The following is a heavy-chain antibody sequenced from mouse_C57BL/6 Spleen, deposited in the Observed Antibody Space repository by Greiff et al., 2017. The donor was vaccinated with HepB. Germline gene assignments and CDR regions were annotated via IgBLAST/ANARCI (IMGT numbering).Heavy chain of an antibody. J-gene: IGHJ1*03. CDR2: IWSGGST. D-gene: IGHD2-5*01. V-gene: IGHV2-2*01. Sequence: QVQLQQSGPGLVQPSQSLSITCTVSGFSLTSYGVHWVRQSPGKGLEWLGVIWSGGSTDYNAAFISRLSISKDNSKSQVFFKMNSLQADDTAIYYCARPYSNYWYFDVWGTGTTVTVSS. CDR1: GFSLTSYG. CDR3: ARPYSNYWYFDV.